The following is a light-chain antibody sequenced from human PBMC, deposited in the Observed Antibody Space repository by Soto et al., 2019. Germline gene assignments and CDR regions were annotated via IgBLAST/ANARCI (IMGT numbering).Light chain of an antibody. CDR1: QSVSGY. Sequence: EIDLTQSPDTLSLSPGERATLSCRASQSVSGYLGWYQQKPGQAPRLLIYDASNRAYGVPARFRGSGSGTNFTLTIASLEPEDFAVYYCQQRSNWPYLTFGGGTRV. J-gene: IGKJ4*01. V-gene: IGKV3-11*01. CDR3: QQRSNWPYLT. CDR2: DAS.